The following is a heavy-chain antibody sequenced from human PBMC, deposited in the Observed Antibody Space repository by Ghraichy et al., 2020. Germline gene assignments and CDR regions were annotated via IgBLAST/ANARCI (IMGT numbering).Heavy chain of an antibody. J-gene: IGHJ6*02. CDR3: ARDSLDIVVVPAAHHYYYGMDV. CDR2: ISSSSSTI. V-gene: IGHV3-48*02. CDR1: GFTFSSYS. D-gene: IGHD2-2*03. Sequence: GGSLRLSCAASGFTFSSYSMNWVRQAPGKGLEWVSYISSSSSTIYYADSVKGRFTISRDNAKNSLYLQMNSLRDEDTAVYYCARDSLDIVVVPAAHHYYYGMDVWGQGTTVTVSS.